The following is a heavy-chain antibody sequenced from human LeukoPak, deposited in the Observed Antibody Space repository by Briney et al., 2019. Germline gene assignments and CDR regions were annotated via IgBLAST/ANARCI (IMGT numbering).Heavy chain of an antibody. D-gene: IGHD3-22*01. CDR3: ARAMIMDY. J-gene: IGHJ4*02. CDR1: GGSISSSSYY. CDR2: IYTSGST. V-gene: IGHV4-39*07. Sequence: SETLSLTCTVSGGSISSSSYYWGWIRQPPGKGLEWIGRIYTSGSTNYNPSLKSRVTISVDTSKNQFSLKLSSVTAADTAVYYCARAMIMDYWGQGTLVTVSS.